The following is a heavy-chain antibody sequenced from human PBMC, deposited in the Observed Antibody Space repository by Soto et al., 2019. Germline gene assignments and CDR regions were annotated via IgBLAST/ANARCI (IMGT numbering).Heavy chain of an antibody. D-gene: IGHD5-12*01. CDR2: INQDGSAK. Sequence: GESLKISCAASGFTISSYWMSWVRQAPWKGLEWVANINQDGSAKNHLDSMKGRFTISRDNAKNSLYLQMNSLRAEDTAVYYCAREGFSGRVSCYWGQGTRVTVSS. CDR1: GFTISSYW. CDR3: AREGFSGRVSCY. V-gene: IGHV3-7*01. J-gene: IGHJ4*02.